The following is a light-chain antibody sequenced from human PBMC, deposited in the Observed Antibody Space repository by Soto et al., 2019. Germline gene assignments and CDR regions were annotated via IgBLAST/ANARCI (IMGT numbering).Light chain of an antibody. CDR2: DVS. Sequence: QSVLTQPASVSGSPGQSITISCTGTSSDVGGYNYVSWYQQHPGKAPKLMIYDVSNRPSGVSNRFSGSKSGNTASLTISGLQAEDDADYYCSSYTSSSRVFGTGTKVTVL. V-gene: IGLV2-14*01. J-gene: IGLJ1*01. CDR1: SSDVGGYNY. CDR3: SSYTSSSRV.